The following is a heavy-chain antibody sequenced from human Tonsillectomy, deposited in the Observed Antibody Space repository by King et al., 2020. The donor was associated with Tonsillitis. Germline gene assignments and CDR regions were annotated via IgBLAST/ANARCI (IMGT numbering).Heavy chain of an antibody. V-gene: IGHV3-23*04. Sequence: VQLVESGGGLVQPGGSLRLSCAASGFTFSSYAMSWVRQAPGKGLEWVSAISGSGGSTYYADSVKGRFTISRDNSKNTLYLQMNSLRAEDTAVYYCVKNQLGSSGWLPPWAFDIWGQGTLVTVSS. J-gene: IGHJ3*02. CDR3: VKNQLGSSGWLPPWAFDI. CDR1: GFTFSSYA. CDR2: ISGSGGST. D-gene: IGHD6-19*01.